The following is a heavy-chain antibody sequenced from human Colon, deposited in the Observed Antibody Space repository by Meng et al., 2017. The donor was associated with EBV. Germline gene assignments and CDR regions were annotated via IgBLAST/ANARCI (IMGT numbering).Heavy chain of an antibody. Sequence: QVQVQQWGGGLVKPSETLSLTCGVYGGSLSGYYWSWIRQTPGKGLEWIGEINHSGTINYNPSLRSRVTISVDRSNNQFSLRLSSVTAADTAVYYCARGGGVIKGLVTWFDPWGQGTVVTVSS. CDR3: ARGGGVIKGLVTWFDP. CDR1: GGSLSGYY. D-gene: IGHD2-8*01. CDR2: INHSGTI. J-gene: IGHJ5*02. V-gene: IGHV4-34*01.